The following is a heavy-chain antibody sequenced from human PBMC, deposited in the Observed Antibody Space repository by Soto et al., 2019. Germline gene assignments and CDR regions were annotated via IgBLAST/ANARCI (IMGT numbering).Heavy chain of an antibody. CDR1: GFTFDDYA. Sequence: LRLSCAASGFTFDDYAMHWVRQAPGKGLEWVSGISWNSGSIGYADSVKGRFTISRDNAKNSLYLQMNSLRAEDTALYYCAKDTPSSSYAFDIWGQGTMVTVSS. J-gene: IGHJ3*02. CDR2: ISWNSGSI. D-gene: IGHD6-13*01. V-gene: IGHV3-9*01. CDR3: AKDTPSSSYAFDI.